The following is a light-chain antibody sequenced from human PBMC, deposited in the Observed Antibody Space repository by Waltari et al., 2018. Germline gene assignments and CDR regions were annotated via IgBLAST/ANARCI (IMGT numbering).Light chain of an antibody. CDR3: ASYTSSSNYV. V-gene: IGLV2-14*03. CDR2: DVT. Sequence: WYRQHPGKAPNLIIFDVTEWPSWISARFSGSKSGNTASLTISRLQSDDEADYYCASYTSSSNYVFGSGTTVTV. J-gene: IGLJ1*01.